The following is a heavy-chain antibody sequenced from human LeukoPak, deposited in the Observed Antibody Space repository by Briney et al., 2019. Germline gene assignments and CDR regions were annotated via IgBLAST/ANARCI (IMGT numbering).Heavy chain of an antibody. CDR3: ARGGGLDV. J-gene: IGHJ6*02. CDR2: INHNGNVN. CDR1: GFPFSSYW. Sequence: GGSLRLSCVASGFPFSSYWMTWVHQAPGKGLEWVASINHNGNVNYYVDSVKGRFTISRDNAKNSLYLQMSNLRAEDTAVYFCARGGGLDVWGQGATVTVSS. D-gene: IGHD3-16*01. V-gene: IGHV3-7*03.